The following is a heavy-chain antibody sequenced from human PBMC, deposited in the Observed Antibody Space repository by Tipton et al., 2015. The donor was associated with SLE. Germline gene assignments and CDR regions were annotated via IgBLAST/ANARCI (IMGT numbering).Heavy chain of an antibody. CDR1: GGSITTRSYY. CDR2: ISYSGAT. Sequence: LTCIVSGGSITTRSYYWGWIRQPPGKGLEWIASISYSGATYYNPSLKSRVIISLDTSRNHFSLKLTSVTAADTAVYHCTRVPRYNWNYIADWGQGTLVSVSS. J-gene: IGHJ4*02. D-gene: IGHD1-7*01. V-gene: IGHV4-39*07. CDR3: TRVPRYNWNYIAD.